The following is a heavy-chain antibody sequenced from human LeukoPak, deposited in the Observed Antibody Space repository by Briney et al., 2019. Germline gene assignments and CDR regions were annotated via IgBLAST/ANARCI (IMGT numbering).Heavy chain of an antibody. CDR3: ARGDFGVVTHFDY. CDR2: IKQDGGEK. Sequence: GGSLRLSCTAAGFTISSNWMSWVRQAPGRGLEWVANIKQDGGEKYYVDSVKGRFTISRDNAKNSLYLQMNSLRAEDTAIYYCARGDFGVVTHFDYWGQGTLVTVST. V-gene: IGHV3-7*01. D-gene: IGHD3-3*01. CDR1: GFTISSNW. J-gene: IGHJ4*02.